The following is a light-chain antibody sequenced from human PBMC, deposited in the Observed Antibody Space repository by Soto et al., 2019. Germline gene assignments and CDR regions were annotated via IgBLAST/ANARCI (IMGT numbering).Light chain of an antibody. CDR3: QQYNSWPLT. V-gene: IGKV3D-15*01. CDR1: QSVGSE. Sequence: EIVLTQSPATLSVSPGERATLSCRASQSVGSELDWYQQKPGQAPRLVIYDISTRATGIPTRFSGSGSGTDFTLTISSLQSEDFVVYYCQQYNSWPLTFGGGTKLDIK. CDR2: DIS. J-gene: IGKJ4*01.